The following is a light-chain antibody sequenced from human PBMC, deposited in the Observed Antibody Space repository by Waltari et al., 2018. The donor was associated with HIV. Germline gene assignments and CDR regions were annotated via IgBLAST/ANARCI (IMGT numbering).Light chain of an antibody. CDR3: QQSYDTPVT. J-gene: IGKJ1*01. CDR2: TTS. CDR1: QTISRS. Sequence: DIRMTQSPSSLSASVGDTVTITCRASQTISRSLNWYHQKPGRAPVLLIYTTSNLQNGVPSRFRGSGSGTDFTLTISSLQPEDFATYYCQQSYDTPVTFGQGTKVEIK. V-gene: IGKV1-39*01.